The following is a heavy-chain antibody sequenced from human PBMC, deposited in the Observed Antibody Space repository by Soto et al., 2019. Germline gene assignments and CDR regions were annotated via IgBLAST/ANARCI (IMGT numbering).Heavy chain of an antibody. J-gene: IGHJ4*02. CDR1: GFMFDDYA. Sequence: DVQLVESGGGLVQPGRSLRLSCEASGFMFDDYAMYWVRQAPGKGLEWVSGISWNSNSIVYADSVKGRFTISRDNAKNSLYLQMNSLKPEDTALYYCANSQRIASRPFDYWGQGTLVTVSS. V-gene: IGHV3-9*01. CDR2: ISWNSNSI. CDR3: ANSQRIASRPFDY. D-gene: IGHD2-21*01.